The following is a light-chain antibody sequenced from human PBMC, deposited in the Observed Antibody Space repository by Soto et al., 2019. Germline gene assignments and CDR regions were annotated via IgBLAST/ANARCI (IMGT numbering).Light chain of an antibody. V-gene: IGKV4-1*01. CDR1: QSVLSSSNNKNY. CDR2: WAS. CDR3: QQSYNSPIT. J-gene: IGKJ5*01. Sequence: DIVMTQSPESLAVSLGERATINCRSSQSVLSSSNNKNYLVWYQQKPGQPPKLLISWASTRESGVPDRFSGSGSGTDFTLTISSLQAEDVAAYYCQQSYNSPITFGQGTRLEIK.